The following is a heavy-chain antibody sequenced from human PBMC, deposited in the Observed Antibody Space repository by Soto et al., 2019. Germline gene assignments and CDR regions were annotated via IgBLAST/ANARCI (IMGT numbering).Heavy chain of an antibody. CDR3: ARGPTGWLRSDYYYGMDV. V-gene: IGHV1-2*04. Sequence: ASVKVSCKXSGYTFTGYYMHWVRQAPGQGLEWMGWINPNSGGTNYAQKFQGWVTMTRDTSISTAYMELSRLRSDDTAVYYCARGPTGWLRSDYYYGMDVWGQGTTVTVSS. CDR2: INPNSGGT. J-gene: IGHJ6*02. CDR1: GYTFTGYY. D-gene: IGHD5-12*01.